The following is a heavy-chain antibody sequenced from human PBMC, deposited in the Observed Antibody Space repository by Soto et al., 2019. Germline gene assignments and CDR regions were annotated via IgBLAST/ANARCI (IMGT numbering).Heavy chain of an antibody. CDR1: GDSVNIPSYY. J-gene: IGHJ6*02. V-gene: IGHV4-61*01. CDR3: AREGPFYPSFGMGV. CDR2: VYYSGSS. Sequence: QVQLQEWGPGLVKPSETLSLTCTVSGDSVNIPSYYWTWIRQSPAQGLEWIGNVYYSGSSKFNPSLKSRVTISVDTSKNQFSLNVSSVAVADTAVYYCAREGPFYPSFGMGVWGQGTTVIV. D-gene: IGHD3-16*02.